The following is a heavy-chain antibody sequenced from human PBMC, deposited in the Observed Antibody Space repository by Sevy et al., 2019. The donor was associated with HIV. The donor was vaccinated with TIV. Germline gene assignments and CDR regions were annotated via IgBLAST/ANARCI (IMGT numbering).Heavy chain of an antibody. Sequence: GGSLRLSCTASGFTFGDYAMSWVRQAPGKGLEWVGFIRSKAFGGTTEYAAYVKGRFTISSDDSKSIAYLQMNSLKTEETAVYNCTSQGYYYDSSGYPNGAFDIWGQGTMVTVSS. CDR2: IRSKAFGGTT. CDR1: GFTFGDYA. J-gene: IGHJ3*02. CDR3: TSQGYYYDSSGYPNGAFDI. V-gene: IGHV3-49*04. D-gene: IGHD3-22*01.